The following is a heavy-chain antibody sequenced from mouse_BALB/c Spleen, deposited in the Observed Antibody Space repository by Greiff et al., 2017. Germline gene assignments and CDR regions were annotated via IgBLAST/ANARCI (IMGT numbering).Heavy chain of an antibody. D-gene: IGHD2-1*01. V-gene: IGHV2-6-4*01. CDR3: ARDRGNYPYAMDY. CDR1: GFSLSRYS. CDR2: IWGDGST. J-gene: IGHJ4*01. Sequence: VQVVESGPGLVAPSQSLSITCTVSGFSLSRYSVHWVRQPPGKGLEWLGMIWGDGSTDYNSALKSRLSISKDNSKSQVFLKMNSLQTDDTARYYCARDRGNYPYAMDYWGQGTSVTVSS.